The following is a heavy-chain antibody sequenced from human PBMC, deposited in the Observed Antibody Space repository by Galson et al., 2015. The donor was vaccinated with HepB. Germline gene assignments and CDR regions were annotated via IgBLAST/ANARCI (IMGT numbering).Heavy chain of an antibody. CDR1: GFTFSSYG. D-gene: IGHD5-18*01. J-gene: IGHJ6*02. CDR3: AKDTAMGGVRYYYYGMDV. Sequence: SLRLSCAASGFTFSSYGMHWVRQAPGKGLEWVAVISYDGSNKYYADSVKGRFTISRDNSKNTLYLQMNSLRAEDTAVYYCAKDTAMGGVRYYYYGMDVWGQGTTVTVSS. CDR2: ISYDGSNK. V-gene: IGHV3-30*18.